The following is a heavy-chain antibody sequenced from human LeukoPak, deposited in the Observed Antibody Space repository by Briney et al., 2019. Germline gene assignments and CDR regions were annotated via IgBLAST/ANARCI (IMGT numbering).Heavy chain of an antibody. Sequence: GGSLRLSCAASGFTFSSYAMSWVRQAPGKGLEWVSTISSSGGSTYYADSVKGRFTISRDNSKNTLYLQMNSLRAEDTAVYYCAKPPPNDYGDYARGYWGQGTLVTVSS. J-gene: IGHJ4*02. CDR3: AKPPPNDYGDYARGY. CDR2: ISSSGGST. D-gene: IGHD4-17*01. CDR1: GFTFSSYA. V-gene: IGHV3-23*01.